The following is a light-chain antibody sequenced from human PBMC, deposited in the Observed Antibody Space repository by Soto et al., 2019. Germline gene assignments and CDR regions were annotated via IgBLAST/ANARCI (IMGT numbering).Light chain of an antibody. Sequence: DIVLTQSPATLSLSPGERATLSCRASQSVSSYLAWYQQKPGQAPRLLIYGASTRATGIPARFSGSGSGTEFTLTISSLQSEDFGVYYCQQYNNWPRTFGQGTKVDIK. CDR2: GAS. J-gene: IGKJ1*01. CDR3: QQYNNWPRT. V-gene: IGKV3-15*01. CDR1: QSVSSY.